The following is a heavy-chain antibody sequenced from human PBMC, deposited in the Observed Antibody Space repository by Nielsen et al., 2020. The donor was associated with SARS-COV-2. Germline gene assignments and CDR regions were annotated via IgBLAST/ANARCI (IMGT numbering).Heavy chain of an antibody. J-gene: IGHJ6*02. D-gene: IGHD3-10*01. Sequence: SVKVSCKASGGTFSSYAISWVRQAPGQGLEWMGGIIPIFGTANYAQKFQGRVTITADESTSTAYMELSSLRSEDTAVYYCARDRSLWFGELSPTTYGMDVWGQGTTVTVSS. CDR2: IIPIFGTA. CDR3: ARDRSLWFGELSPTTYGMDV. CDR1: GGTFSSYA. V-gene: IGHV1-69*13.